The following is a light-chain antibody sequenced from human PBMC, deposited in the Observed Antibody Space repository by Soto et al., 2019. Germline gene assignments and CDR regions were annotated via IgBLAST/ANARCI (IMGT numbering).Light chain of an antibody. Sequence: DIQMTQSPSSLSASVGDTVTITCRASQSIGSYSNWYQQKPGEAPKLLIYAASTLRSGVPSRFSGSGYGTDFTLTISSLQLEDVATYFCQQCYSIPRTFGHGTKVEVK. J-gene: IGKJ1*01. CDR1: QSIGSY. CDR2: AAS. CDR3: QQCYSIPRT. V-gene: IGKV1-39*01.